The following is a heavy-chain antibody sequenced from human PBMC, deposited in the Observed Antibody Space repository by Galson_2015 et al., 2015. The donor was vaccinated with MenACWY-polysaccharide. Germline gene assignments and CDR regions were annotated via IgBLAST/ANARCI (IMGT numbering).Heavy chain of an antibody. J-gene: IGHJ5*02. D-gene: IGHD6-13*01. CDR3: ARDRGYSSSWYQGWFDP. Sequence: SLRLSCAASGFTFSSYAMHWVRQAPGKGLEWVAVISYDGSNKYYADSVKGRFTISRDNSKNTLYLQMNSLRAEDTAVYYCARDRGYSSSWYQGWFDPWSQGTLVTVSS. V-gene: IGHV3-30-3*01. CDR2: ISYDGSNK. CDR1: GFTFSSYA.